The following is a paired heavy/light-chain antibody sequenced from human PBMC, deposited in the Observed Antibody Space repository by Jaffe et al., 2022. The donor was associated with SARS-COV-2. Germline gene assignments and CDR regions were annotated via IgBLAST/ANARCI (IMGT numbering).Heavy chain of an antibody. Sequence: QVQLVESGGGVVQPGRSLRLSCAASGFTFSSYAMYWVRQAPGKGLEWVAVISYGGSNEYYADSVKGRFTISRDNSKNTLYLQMNSLRAEDTAVYYCARAWEQQLVRVPMQHWGQGALVTVSS. V-gene: IGHV3-30*04. J-gene: IGHJ1*01. D-gene: IGHD6-13*01. CDR1: GFTFSSYA. CDR2: ISYGGSNE. CDR3: ARAWEQQLVRVPMQH.
Light chain of an antibody. CDR1: QSVLYSSNNKNY. V-gene: IGKV4-1*01. CDR2: WAS. Sequence: DIVMTQSPNSLAVSLGERATINCQSSQSVLYSSNNKNYLAWYQQKPGQPPKLLIYWASTRESGVPDRFSGSGSGTDFTLTISSLQAEDVAVYYCQQYYNTPSTFGPGTKVDIK. CDR3: QQYYNTPST. J-gene: IGKJ3*01.